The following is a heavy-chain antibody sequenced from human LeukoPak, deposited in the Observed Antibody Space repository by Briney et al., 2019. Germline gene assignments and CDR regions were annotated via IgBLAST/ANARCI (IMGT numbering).Heavy chain of an antibody. CDR1: GFTFSNAW. J-gene: IGHJ4*02. D-gene: IGHD6-25*01. Sequence: GGSLRLSCAASGFTFSNAWMTWVRQAPGKGLEWVAVISYDGSNKYYADSVKGRFTISRDNSKNTLYPQMNSLRAEDTAVYYCAKFSAAIDYWGQGTLVTVSS. V-gene: IGHV3-30*18. CDR2: ISYDGSNK. CDR3: AKFSAAIDY.